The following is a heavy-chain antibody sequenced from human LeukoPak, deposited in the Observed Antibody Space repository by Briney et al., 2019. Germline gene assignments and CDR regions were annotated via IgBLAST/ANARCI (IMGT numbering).Heavy chain of an antibody. J-gene: IGHJ6*02. Sequence: ASVKVSCKASGYTFTSYDINWVRQATGQGLEWMGWMNPNSGNTGYAQKFQGRVTMTRNTSISTAYMELSSLRSEDTAVYYCARGLLGSSWYSPNKPKYGMDVWGQGTTVTVSS. CDR3: ARGLLGSSWYSPNKPKYGMDV. CDR2: MNPNSGNT. CDR1: GYTFTSYD. D-gene: IGHD6-13*01. V-gene: IGHV1-8*01.